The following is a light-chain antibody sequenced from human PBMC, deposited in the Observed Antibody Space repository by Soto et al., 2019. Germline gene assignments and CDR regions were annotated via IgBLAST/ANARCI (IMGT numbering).Light chain of an antibody. CDR3: QQYGSSPPWT. V-gene: IGKV3-20*01. J-gene: IGKJ1*01. Sequence: ILLTQSPGTLSLSPGERATLSCRAIQSVSSSYLAWYQQKPGQAPRLLIYGASSRATGIPDRFSGSGSGTDFTLTISRLEPEDFAVYYCQQYGSSPPWTFGQGTKVDIK. CDR2: GAS. CDR1: QSVSSSY.